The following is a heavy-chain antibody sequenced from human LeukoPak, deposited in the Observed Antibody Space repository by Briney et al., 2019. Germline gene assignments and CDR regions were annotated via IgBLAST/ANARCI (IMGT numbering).Heavy chain of an antibody. CDR3: ARDQSFTMVRAHTNYGMDV. J-gene: IGHJ6*02. D-gene: IGHD3-10*01. CDR1: GGSISSSSYY. CDR2: IYYSGST. V-gene: IGHV4-31*03. Sequence: SETLSLTCTVSGGSISSSSYYWSWIRQHPGKGLEWIGYIYYSGSTYYNPSLKSRVTISVDTSKNQFSLKLSSVTAADTAVYYCARDQSFTMVRAHTNYGMDVWGQGTTVTVSS.